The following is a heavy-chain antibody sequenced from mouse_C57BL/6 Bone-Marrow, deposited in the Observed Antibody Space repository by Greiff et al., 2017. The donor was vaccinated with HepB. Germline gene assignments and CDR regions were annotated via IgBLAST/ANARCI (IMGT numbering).Heavy chain of an antibody. CDR3: ARYLLFDC. J-gene: IGHJ2*01. CDR2: ISGGGGNT. V-gene: IGHV5-9*01. Sequence: DVMLVESGGGLVKPGGSLKLSCAASGFTFSSYTMSWVRQTPEKRLEWVATISGGGGNTYYPDSVKGRFTISRDNTKNTLYLQMSSLRSEDTAVYYCARYLLFDCWGQGTTLTGSS. CDR1: GFTFSSYT.